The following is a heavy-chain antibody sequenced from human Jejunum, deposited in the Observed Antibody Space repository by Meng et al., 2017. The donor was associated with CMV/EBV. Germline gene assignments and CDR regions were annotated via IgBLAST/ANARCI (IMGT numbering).Heavy chain of an antibody. V-gene: IGHV1-2*02. CDR1: Y. D-gene: IGHD2-8*01. CDR2: IIPDSGDT. CDR3: ARNRSPRSLMGPRRTRGRDASNI. Sequence: YLQWVRQAPGQGLEWMGWIIPDSGDTNFTQKFQGRITLTSDTSITTVYMELSGLRSDDTAVYFCARNRSPRSLMGPRRTRGRDASNIWGQGTMVTVSS. J-gene: IGHJ3*02.